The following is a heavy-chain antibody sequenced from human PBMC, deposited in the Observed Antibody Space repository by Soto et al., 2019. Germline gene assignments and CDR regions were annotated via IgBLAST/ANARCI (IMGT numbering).Heavy chain of an antibody. V-gene: IGHV3-30*18. CDR1: GFTFSSYG. CDR3: AKPYCSSTSCYGGFDY. Sequence: EGSLRLSCAASGFTFSSYGMHWVRQAPGKGLEWVAVISYDGSNKYYADSVKGRFTISRDNSKNTLYLQMNSLRAEDTAVYYCAKPYCSSTSCYGGFDYWGQGTLVTVSS. CDR2: ISYDGSNK. D-gene: IGHD2-2*01. J-gene: IGHJ4*02.